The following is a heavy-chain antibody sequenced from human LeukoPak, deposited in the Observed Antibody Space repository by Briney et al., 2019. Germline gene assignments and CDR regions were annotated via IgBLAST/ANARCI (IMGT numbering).Heavy chain of an antibody. D-gene: IGHD2-8*02. Sequence: GGSLRLSCVASGFNFRTHDMNWVRQAPGKGLEWLSSISSSSDYLYYAVSLKGRFTISRNNGKSTLYLQMKRLTAEDTAAYYCARDRENREGFCSGGTCSPPAYWGPGTLVVVSS. V-gene: IGHV3-21*01. CDR1: GFNFRTHD. CDR3: ARDRENREGFCSGGTCSPPAY. J-gene: IGHJ4*02. CDR2: ISSSSDYL.